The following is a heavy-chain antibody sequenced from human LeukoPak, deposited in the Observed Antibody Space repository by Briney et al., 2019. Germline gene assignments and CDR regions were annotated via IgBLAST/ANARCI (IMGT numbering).Heavy chain of an antibody. CDR1: GFTFSSYA. V-gene: IGHV3-23*01. J-gene: IGHJ4*02. CDR3: AREQVPDYIGKPGHYFDY. Sequence: GGSLRLSCAASGFTFSSYAMSWVRQAPGKGLEWVSGISGSGGSTYYADSVKGRFTISRDNSKNTLYLQMNSLRAEDTAVYYCAREQVPDYIGKPGHYFDYWGQGTLVTVSS. CDR2: ISGSGGST. D-gene: IGHD4-11*01.